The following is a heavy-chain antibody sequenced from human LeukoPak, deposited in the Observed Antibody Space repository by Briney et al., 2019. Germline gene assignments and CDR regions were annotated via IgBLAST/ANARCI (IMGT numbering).Heavy chain of an antibody. J-gene: IGHJ3*01. CDR3: AKDPNGDYIGAFDF. Sequence: GGSLRLSCAASAFSFSKFALIWVRQAPGKGLEWVSAITANGGYTLYADAVKGRFTVSRDNSKNTLYLQISSLRPEDTAMYYCAKDPNGDYIGAFDFWGQETMVTVSS. CDR2: ITANGGYT. D-gene: IGHD4-17*01. V-gene: IGHV3-23*01. CDR1: AFSFSKFA.